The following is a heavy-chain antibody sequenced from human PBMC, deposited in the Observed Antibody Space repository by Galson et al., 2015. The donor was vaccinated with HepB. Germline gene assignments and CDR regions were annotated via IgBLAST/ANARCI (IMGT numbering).Heavy chain of an antibody. J-gene: IGHJ4*02. V-gene: IGHV1-18*04. CDR3: ARAERGETYYYDSSGYYLGY. CDR1: GYTFTSYG. Sequence: SVKVSCKASGYTFTSYGISWVRQAPGQGLEWMGWISAYNGNTNYAQKLQGRVTMTTDTSTSTAYMELRSLRSDDTAVYYCARAERGETYYYDSSGYYLGYWGQGTLVTVSS. D-gene: IGHD3-22*01. CDR2: ISAYNGNT.